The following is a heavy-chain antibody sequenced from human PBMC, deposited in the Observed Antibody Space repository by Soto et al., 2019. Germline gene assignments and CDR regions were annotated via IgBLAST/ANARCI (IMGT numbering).Heavy chain of an antibody. D-gene: IGHD3-16*02. CDR3: ARGSYDYIWGSYPIYDRDYFQH. Sequence: GASVKVSCKASGYTFTSYGISWVRQAPGQGLEWMGWISAYNGNTNYAQKLQGRVTMTTDTSTSTAYMELRSLRSDDTAVYYCARGSYDYIWGSYPIYDRDYFQHWGQGTLVTVSS. CDR2: ISAYNGNT. J-gene: IGHJ1*01. V-gene: IGHV1-18*01. CDR1: GYTFTSYG.